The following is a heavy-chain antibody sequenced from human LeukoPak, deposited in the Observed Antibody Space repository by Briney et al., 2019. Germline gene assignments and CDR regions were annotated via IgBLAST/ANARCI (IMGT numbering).Heavy chain of an antibody. CDR2: MYYSGLT. D-gene: IGHD3-3*01. Sequence: PSETLSLTCTVSGGSISSSTFYWAWVRQPPGRGLEWIGSMYYSGLTYYNPSLKTRVTMSVDTSKNQVSLKLSSVTAADTAVYYCATTITDFWSGYYKWFDPWGQGTLVTVSS. J-gene: IGHJ5*02. CDR1: GGSISSSTFY. CDR3: ATTITDFWSGYYKWFDP. V-gene: IGHV4-39*07.